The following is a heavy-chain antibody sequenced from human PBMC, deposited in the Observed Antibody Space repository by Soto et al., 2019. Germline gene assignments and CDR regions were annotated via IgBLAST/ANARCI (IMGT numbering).Heavy chain of an antibody. CDR2: INPNSGGT. V-gene: IGHV1-2*04. J-gene: IGHJ4*02. Sequence: QVQLVQSGAEVKKPGASVKVSCKASGYTFTGYYMHWVRQAPGQGLEWMGWINPNSGGTNYAQKXQGWVTRTRDXXIXTXFMERSRLRSDDTAVYYCARDKVGYCSGGSCYSFDYWGQGTLVTVSS. CDR1: GYTFTGYY. D-gene: IGHD2-15*01. CDR3: ARDKVGYCSGGSCYSFDY.